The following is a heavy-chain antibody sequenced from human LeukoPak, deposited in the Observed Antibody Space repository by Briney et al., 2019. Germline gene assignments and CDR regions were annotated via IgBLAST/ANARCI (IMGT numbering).Heavy chain of an antibody. D-gene: IGHD2-8*01. Sequence: SETLSLTCTVSGGSISGYYWSWIRQPPGKGLEWIGEINHSGSTNYNPSLKSRVTISVDTSKNQFSLKLSSVTAADTAVYYCARGGVYWGQGTLVTVSS. CDR1: GGSISGYY. V-gene: IGHV4-34*01. CDR3: ARGGVY. CDR2: INHSGST. J-gene: IGHJ4*02.